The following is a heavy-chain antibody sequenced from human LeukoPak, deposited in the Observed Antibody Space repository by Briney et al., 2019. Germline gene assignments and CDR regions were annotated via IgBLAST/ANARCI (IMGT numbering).Heavy chain of an antibody. D-gene: IGHD3-22*01. J-gene: IGHJ4*02. Sequence: GGSLRLSRAASGFIFSSYGMHWVRQAPGKGLEWVAFMRSDGSDKYYADSVKGRFTISRDNSKNTLYLQMNSLRAEDTAVYYCAKHDSSSYYWGQGTLVTVSS. CDR2: MRSDGSDK. V-gene: IGHV3-30*02. CDR3: AKHDSSSYY. CDR1: GFIFSSYG.